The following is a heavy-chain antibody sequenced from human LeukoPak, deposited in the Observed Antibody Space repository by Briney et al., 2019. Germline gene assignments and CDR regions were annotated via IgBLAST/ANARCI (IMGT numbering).Heavy chain of an antibody. J-gene: IGHJ5*02. CDR2: IIPIFGTA. CDR3: ASLYGDYRGWFDP. CDR1: GGTFSSYA. V-gene: IGHV1-69*13. Sequence: ASVKVSCKASGGTFSSYAISWVRQAPGQGLEWMGGIIPIFGTANYAQKFQGRVTITADESTSTAYMELSSLRSEDTAVYYCASLYGDYRGWFDPWGQGTLVTVSS. D-gene: IGHD4-17*01.